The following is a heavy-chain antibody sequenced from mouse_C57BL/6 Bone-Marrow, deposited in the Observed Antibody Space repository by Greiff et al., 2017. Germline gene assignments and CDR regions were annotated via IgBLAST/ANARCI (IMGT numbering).Heavy chain of an antibody. CDR2: IDPETGGT. J-gene: IGHJ4*01. Sequence: VQLQESGAELVRPGASVTLSCKASGYTFTDYEMHWVKQTPVHGLEWIGAIDPETGGTAYNQKFKGKAILTADKSSSTAYMELRSLTSEDSAVYYCTLDSSGYCYYYAMDYWGQGTSVTVSS. CDR1: GYTFTDYE. D-gene: IGHD3-2*02. CDR3: TLDSSGYCYYYAMDY. V-gene: IGHV1-15*01.